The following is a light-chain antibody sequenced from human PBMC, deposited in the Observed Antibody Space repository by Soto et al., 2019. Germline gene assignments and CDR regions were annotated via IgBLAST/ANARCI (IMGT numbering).Light chain of an antibody. CDR1: QGISSS. CDR2: AAS. CDR3: QHYNSYSEA. Sequence: IQLTQSPSSLSASVGDRVTISCRASQGISSSLAWYQQKPGKAPKLLMYAASTLQSGVPSRFSGSGSGTDFTLTISSLQPEDFATYYCQHYNSYSEAFGQGTKVDIK. J-gene: IGKJ1*01. V-gene: IGKV1-9*01.